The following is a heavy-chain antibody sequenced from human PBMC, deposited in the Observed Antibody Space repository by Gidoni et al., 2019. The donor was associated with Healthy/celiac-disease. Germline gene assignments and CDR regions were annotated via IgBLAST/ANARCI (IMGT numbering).Heavy chain of an antibody. J-gene: IGHJ6*02. CDR1: GGSISSSSYY. V-gene: IGHV4-39*01. D-gene: IGHD2-2*01. Sequence: QLQLQESGPGLVKPSETLSLTCTVSGGSISSSSYYWGWIRQPPGKGLEWIGSIYYSGSTYYNPSLKSRVTISVDTSKNQFSLKLSSVTAADTAVYYCARPGVLEDLVVPAAIRKYYYYGMDVWGQGTTVTVSS. CDR3: ARPGVLEDLVVPAAIRKYYYYGMDV. CDR2: IYYSGST.